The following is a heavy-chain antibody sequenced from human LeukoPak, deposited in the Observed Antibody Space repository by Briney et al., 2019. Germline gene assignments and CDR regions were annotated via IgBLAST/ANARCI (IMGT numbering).Heavy chain of an antibody. D-gene: IGHD6-13*01. CDR3: TRDMAAAGSYYYYYMDV. V-gene: IGHV3-20*04. J-gene: IGHJ6*03. Sequence: GGSLRLSCAASGFTFDDYGMSWVRQAPGKGLEWVSGINWNGGSTGYADSVKGRFTISRDNAKNSLYLQMNSLRAEDTALYYCTRDMAAAGSYYYYYMDVWGKGTTVTVSS. CDR1: GFTFDDYG. CDR2: INWNGGST.